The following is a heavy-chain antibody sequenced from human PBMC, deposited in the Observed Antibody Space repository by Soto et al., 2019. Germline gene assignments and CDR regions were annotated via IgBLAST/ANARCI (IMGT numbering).Heavy chain of an antibody. CDR3: ALARSIAAAGYFQH. Sequence: LRHSWAAAELTCSSHGMRWVSQDQGKGLEWVAVIWYDGSNKYYADSVKGRFTISRDNSKNTLYLQMNSLRAEDTAVYYCALARSIAAAGYFQHWVQGTLVTVSS. D-gene: IGHD6-13*01. CDR1: ELTCSSHG. CDR2: IWYDGSNK. V-gene: IGHV3-33*01. J-gene: IGHJ1*01.